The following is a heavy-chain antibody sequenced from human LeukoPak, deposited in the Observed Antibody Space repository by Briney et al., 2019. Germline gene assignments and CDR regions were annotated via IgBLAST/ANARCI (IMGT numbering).Heavy chain of an antibody. CDR3: AKKGVVGGVYYFVDY. CDR1: GFTFSTYA. Sequence: PGRSLRLSCAASGFTFSTYAIHWVRQAPGKGLEWVAVISYDGRNKYYADSVKGRFTISRDNSKNTLYLQMNNLRAEDTAIYYCAKKGVVGGVYYFVDYWGQGTLVTVSS. J-gene: IGHJ4*02. CDR2: ISYDGRNK. V-gene: IGHV3-30-3*02. D-gene: IGHD3-16*01.